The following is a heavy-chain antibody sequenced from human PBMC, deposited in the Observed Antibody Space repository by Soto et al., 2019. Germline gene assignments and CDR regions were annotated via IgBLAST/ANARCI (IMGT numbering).Heavy chain of an antibody. Sequence: QVQLVQSGAEVKKPGASVKVSCKASGYTFTSYGISWVRQAPGQGLEWLGWISAYNGNTNYAQKLQGRVTMTTDTSTSTAYMELRSLRSDDTAVYYCVRGHCSGGSCYSTAFDAFDIWGQGTMVTVSS. D-gene: IGHD2-15*01. J-gene: IGHJ3*02. CDR2: ISAYNGNT. V-gene: IGHV1-18*01. CDR1: GYTFTSYG. CDR3: VRGHCSGGSCYSTAFDAFDI.